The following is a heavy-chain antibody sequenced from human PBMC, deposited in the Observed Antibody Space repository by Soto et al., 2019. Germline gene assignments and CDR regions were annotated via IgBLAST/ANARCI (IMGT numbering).Heavy chain of an antibody. CDR1: GFNFTSSA. V-gene: IGHV1-58*01. CDR3: AAEEVGATEWSDY. J-gene: IGHJ4*02. Sequence: GASVKVSCKASGFNFTSSAVQWVRQARGQRLEWIGWIVVGSGNTNYAQKFQERVTVTRDMSTSTAYMELSSLRSEDTAVYYCAAEEVGATEWSDYWGQGTLVTVSS. CDR2: IVVGSGNT. D-gene: IGHD1-26*01.